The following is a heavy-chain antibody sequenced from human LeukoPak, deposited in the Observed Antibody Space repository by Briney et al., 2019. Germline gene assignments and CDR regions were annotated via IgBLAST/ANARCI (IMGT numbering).Heavy chain of an antibody. J-gene: IGHJ4*02. D-gene: IGHD3-3*01. V-gene: IGHV4-38-2*02. CDR2: IYYSGST. Sequence: SETLSLTCTVSGYSVSSGYYWGWLRQPPGKGLGWIGSIYYSGSTYYNPSLKSRVTISVDTSKNQFSLKLSSVTAADTAVYYCARQNYDFWSGYYTGPGYFDYWGQGTLVTVSS. CDR1: GYSVSSGYY. CDR3: ARQNYDFWSGYYTGPGYFDY.